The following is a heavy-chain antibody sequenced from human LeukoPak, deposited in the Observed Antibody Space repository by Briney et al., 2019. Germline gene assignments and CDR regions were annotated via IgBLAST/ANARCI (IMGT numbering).Heavy chain of an antibody. D-gene: IGHD3-10*01. Sequence: GGSLRLSCAASGFTFSSYWMSWVRQAPGTGLELVGYINVYGSEKFYVDSVKGRFSISRDNAKNSLYLQMNSLRAEDTAVYYCARDYRSVRAVATDYWGQGTLVTVSS. CDR3: ARDYRSVRAVATDY. CDR1: GFTFSSYW. V-gene: IGHV3-7*03. J-gene: IGHJ4*02. CDR2: INVYGSEK.